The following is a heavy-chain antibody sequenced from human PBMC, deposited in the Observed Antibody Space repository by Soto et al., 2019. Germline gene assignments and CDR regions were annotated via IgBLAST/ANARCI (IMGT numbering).Heavy chain of an antibody. D-gene: IGHD4-17*01. CDR2: INPNSGGT. Sequence: ASVKVSCKASGYTFTGYYMHWVRQAPGQGLEWMGWINPNSGGTNYAQKFQGWVTMTRDTSISTAYMELSRLRSDDTAVYYCAREEWGYGDYGSFDYWGQGTLVTVSS. V-gene: IGHV1-2*04. J-gene: IGHJ4*02. CDR3: AREEWGYGDYGSFDY. CDR1: GYTFTGYY.